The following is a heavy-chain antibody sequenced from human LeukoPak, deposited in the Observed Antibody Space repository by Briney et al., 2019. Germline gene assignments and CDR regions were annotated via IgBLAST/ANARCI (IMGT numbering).Heavy chain of an antibody. CDR3: AKCRGGGIAAAGNY. V-gene: IGHV3-23*01. CDR1: GFTFSSYA. Sequence: GGSLGLSCAASGFTFSSYAMNWVRQAPGKGLEWVSGISGSGGSTDYADSVKGRFTISRDNSKNTLYLQMNSLRAEDTAVYYCAKCRGGGIAAAGNYWGQGTLVTVSS. CDR2: ISGSGGST. J-gene: IGHJ4*02. D-gene: IGHD6-13*01.